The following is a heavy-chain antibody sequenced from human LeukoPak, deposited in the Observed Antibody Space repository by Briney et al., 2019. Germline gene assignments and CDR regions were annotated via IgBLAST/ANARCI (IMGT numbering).Heavy chain of an antibody. CDR2: IPYDGSNK. D-gene: IGHD1-26*01. V-gene: IGHV3-30*02. CDR3: AKDSRGSPGY. J-gene: IGHJ4*02. Sequence: GGSLRLSCAASGFTFSSYGMHWVRQAPGKGLEWVAFIPYDGSNKYYADSVKGRFTISRDNSKNTLYLQMNSLRAEDTAVYYCAKDSRGSPGYWGQGTLVTVSS. CDR1: GFTFSSYG.